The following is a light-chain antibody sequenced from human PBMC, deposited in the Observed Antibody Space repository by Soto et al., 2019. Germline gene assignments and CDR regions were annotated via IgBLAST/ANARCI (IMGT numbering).Light chain of an antibody. Sequence: DIQMTQSPSSLSASVGDRVTITCQASQNINNYLNWYQQKPGRAPKLLIYDASNLEAGVPSRFRGSGSGTEFTLTITSLQPEDFATYYCQQLNSYPGTFGQGTKVDIK. CDR1: QNINNY. CDR3: QQLNSYPGT. J-gene: IGKJ1*01. V-gene: IGKV1-33*01. CDR2: DAS.